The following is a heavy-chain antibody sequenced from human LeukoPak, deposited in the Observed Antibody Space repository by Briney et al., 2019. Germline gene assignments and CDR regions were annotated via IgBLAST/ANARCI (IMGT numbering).Heavy chain of an antibody. V-gene: IGHV3-7*01. J-gene: IGHJ3*01. CDR2: IKPDASDK. CDR3: AKGPL. CDR1: GLVFSSSW. Sequence: PEGSLRLSCKTSGLVFSSSWMSWVRQAPGKGLEWVANIKPDASDKYHVDSVEGRFTISRDNAKDSLYLHMNGLRPEDTAVYYCAKGPLWGQGTMVTVSS.